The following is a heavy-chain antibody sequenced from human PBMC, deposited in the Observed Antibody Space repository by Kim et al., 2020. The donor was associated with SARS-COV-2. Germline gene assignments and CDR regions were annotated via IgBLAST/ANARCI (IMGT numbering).Heavy chain of an antibody. CDR1: GITVTTNY. CDR2: IYSGGTT. V-gene: IGHV3-66*01. J-gene: IGHJ4*02. Sequence: GGSLRLSCAVSGITVTTNYMNWVRQAPGKGLEWVSTIYSGGTTYYADSVKGRFTISRDTSKNTLYLQMNSLRAEDMAVYYCAREPYSSTWLDYWGPGTLVTVSS. CDR3: AREPYSSTWLDY. D-gene: IGHD6-13*01.